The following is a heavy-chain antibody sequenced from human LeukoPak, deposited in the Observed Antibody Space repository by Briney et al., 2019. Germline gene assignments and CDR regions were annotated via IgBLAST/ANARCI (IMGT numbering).Heavy chain of an antibody. CDR1: GFTFSSYS. J-gene: IGHJ4*02. V-gene: IGHV3-48*01. CDR3: AREDFPAYFDY. CDR2: ISSSSSTI. Sequence: PGGSLRLSCAASGFTFSSYSMNWVRQAPGKGLEWVSYISSSSSTIYYAGSVKGRFTISRDNAKNSLYLQMNSLRAEDTAVYYCAREDFPAYFDYWGQGTLVIVSS.